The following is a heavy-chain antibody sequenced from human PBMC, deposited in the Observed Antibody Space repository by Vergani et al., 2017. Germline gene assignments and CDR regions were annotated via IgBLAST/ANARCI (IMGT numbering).Heavy chain of an antibody. J-gene: IGHJ4*02. D-gene: IGHD5-18*01. CDR2: ISYDGSNK. V-gene: IGHV3-30*04. Sequence: QVQLVESGGGVVQPGRSLRLSCAASGFTFSSYAMHWVRQAPGKGLEWVAVISYDGSNKYYADSVKGRFTISRDNSKNTLYLQMNSLRAEDTAVYYCAKDLERYSYGQAPSYWGQGTLVTVSS. CDR3: AKDLERYSYGQAPSY. CDR1: GFTFSSYA.